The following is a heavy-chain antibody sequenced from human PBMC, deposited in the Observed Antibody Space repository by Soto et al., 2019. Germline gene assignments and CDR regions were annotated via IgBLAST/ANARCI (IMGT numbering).Heavy chain of an antibody. CDR2: ISAYNGNT. D-gene: IGHD3-10*01. J-gene: IGHJ4*02. CDR3: ARSYGSGRSFDY. V-gene: IGHV1-18*01. Sequence: ASVKVSCKASGYTFTSYGISWVRQAPGQGLEWMGWISAYNGNTNYAQKPQGRVTMTTDTSTSTAYMELRSLRSEDTAVYYCARSYGSGRSFDYWGQGTLVTVSS. CDR1: GYTFTSYG.